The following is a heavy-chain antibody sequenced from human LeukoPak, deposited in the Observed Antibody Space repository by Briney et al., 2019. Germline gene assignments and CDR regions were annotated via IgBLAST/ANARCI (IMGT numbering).Heavy chain of an antibody. J-gene: IGHJ4*02. CDR2: IKHDGSEK. D-gene: IGHD1-20*01. V-gene: IGHV3-7*03. CDR3: AKEFITGWRGEELDY. CDR1: GFTFSSYW. Sequence: GGSLRLSCAASGFTFSSYWMTWARQAPGKGLEWVANIKHDGSEKYYVDSVKGRFIISRDNARNSLYLQMNSLRVEDTAFYYCAKEFITGWRGEELDYWGQGTLVTVSS.